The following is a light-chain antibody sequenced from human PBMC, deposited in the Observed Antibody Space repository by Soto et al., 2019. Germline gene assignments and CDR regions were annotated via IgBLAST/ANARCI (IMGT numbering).Light chain of an antibody. CDR1: QSLHNNF. CDR2: DAS. CDR3: QQRSNWPT. V-gene: IGKV3-11*01. J-gene: IGKJ3*01. Sequence: EIVLTQFPGTLSLSPGERATLSCRASQSLHNNFLVWYQQKPGQAPRLLIYDASNRATGIPARFSGSGSGTDFTLTISSLEPEDFAVYYCQQRSNWPTFGPGTKVDIK.